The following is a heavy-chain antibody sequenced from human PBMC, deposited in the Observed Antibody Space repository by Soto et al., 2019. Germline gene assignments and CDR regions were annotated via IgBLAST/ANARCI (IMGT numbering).Heavy chain of an antibody. J-gene: IGHJ4*02. Sequence: EVQLLESGGGLVQPGGSLRLSCAASGFTFSSYAMSWVRQAPGKGLEWVSAISGSGGSTYYADSVKGRFTISRDNSKNKLILKMNRLRAEDTAVYYCAKDPDIVVVPAGIGGGAFDYWGQGTLVTVSS. D-gene: IGHD2-2*01. CDR1: GFTFSSYA. CDR3: AKDPDIVVVPAGIGGGAFDY. V-gene: IGHV3-23*01. CDR2: ISGSGGST.